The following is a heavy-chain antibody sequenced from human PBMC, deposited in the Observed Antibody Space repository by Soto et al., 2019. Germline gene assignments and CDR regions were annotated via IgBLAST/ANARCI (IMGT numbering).Heavy chain of an antibody. J-gene: IGHJ6*02. D-gene: IGHD2-15*01. CDR1: GSCFISSG. Sequence: SVKVSCRASGSCFISSGIKLVRQAHGQRLEWIGWIVVASGQTNYTQNFRGRVAITRDTSTATAYIELTGLTSEDTAAYFCSADRPDIGVGWWVWGQGTTVTVSS. CDR2: IVVASGQT. CDR3: SADRPDIGVGWWV. V-gene: IGHV1-58*02.